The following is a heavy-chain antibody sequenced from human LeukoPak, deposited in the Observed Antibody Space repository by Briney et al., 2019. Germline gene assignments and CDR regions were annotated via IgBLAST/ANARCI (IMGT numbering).Heavy chain of an antibody. J-gene: IGHJ4*02. V-gene: IGHV1-69*05. Sequence: EASVKVSCKASGGTFSSYAISWVRQAPGQGLEWMGGIIPIFGTANYAQKFQGRVTITTDESTSSAYMELSSLRSEDTAVYYCARASLDRGYFDYWGQGTLVTVSS. CDR1: GGTFSSYA. CDR3: ARASLDRGYFDY. D-gene: IGHD3-22*01. CDR2: IIPIFGTA.